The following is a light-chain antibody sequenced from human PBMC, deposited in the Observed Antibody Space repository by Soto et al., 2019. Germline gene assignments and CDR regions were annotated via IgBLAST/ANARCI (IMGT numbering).Light chain of an antibody. CDR2: DAS. Sequence: EIVLTQSPDTLSLSPGERATLSCRASQSVSSSLAWYQQKPGQAPRLLIYDASNRATGIPARFGGSGSGTAFTLTISSLEPEDFAVYYCQQRSNWPPEVTFGPGTKVDIK. V-gene: IGKV3-11*01. J-gene: IGKJ3*01. CDR3: QQRSNWPPEVT. CDR1: QSVSSS.